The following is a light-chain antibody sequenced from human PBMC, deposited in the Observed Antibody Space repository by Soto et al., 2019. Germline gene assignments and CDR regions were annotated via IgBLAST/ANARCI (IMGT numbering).Light chain of an antibody. Sequence: EIVLTQSPGTLSLSPGERATLSCRASQSVSSNFLAWYQQKLGQPPRLLIYGASSRATGIPDRFSGSGSGTDFTLTISRLEPVDFAVYYCHQYGSSAYTFGQGTKLEIK. CDR1: QSVSSNF. V-gene: IGKV3-20*01. J-gene: IGKJ2*01. CDR3: HQYGSSAYT. CDR2: GAS.